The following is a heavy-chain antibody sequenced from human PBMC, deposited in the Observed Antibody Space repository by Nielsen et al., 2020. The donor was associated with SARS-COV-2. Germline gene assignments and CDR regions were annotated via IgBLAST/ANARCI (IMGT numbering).Heavy chain of an antibody. Sequence: GESLKISCAASGFTFSDYYMSWIRQASGKGLEWVSYISSSSSYTNYADSVKGRFTISRDNAKNSLYLQMNSLRAEDTAVYYCAKDGATIFGVVQTEYFDYWGQGTLVTVSS. J-gene: IGHJ4*02. CDR2: ISSSSSYT. CDR3: AKDGATIFGVVQTEYFDY. V-gene: IGHV3-11*05. CDR1: GFTFSDYY. D-gene: IGHD3-3*01.